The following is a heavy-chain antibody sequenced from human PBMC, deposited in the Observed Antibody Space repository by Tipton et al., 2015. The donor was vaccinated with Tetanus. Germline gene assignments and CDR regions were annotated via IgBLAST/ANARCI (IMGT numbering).Heavy chain of an antibody. D-gene: IGHD1-7*01. CDR2: IYYSGSA. J-gene: IGHJ6*01. Sequence: TLSLTCTVSGGSVNDGRFYWTWIRQPPGKALEWVAHIYYSGSATYNPSVASRATVSIDMSKNQFSLRLTSATAADTAVYYCARDRITGPTGRYYATDVWGQGTTVTVSS. CDR3: ARDRITGPTGRYYATDV. CDR1: GGSVNDGRFY. V-gene: IGHV4-61*01.